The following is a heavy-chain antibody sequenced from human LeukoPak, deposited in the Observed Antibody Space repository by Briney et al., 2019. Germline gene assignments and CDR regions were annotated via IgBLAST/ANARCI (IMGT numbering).Heavy chain of an antibody. V-gene: IGHV1-18*01. D-gene: IGHD3-9*01. CDR3: ARDWWGYDVLTGDNWFDP. J-gene: IGHJ5*02. CDR1: GYPFTTYG. Sequence: ASVSVSCKASGYPFTTYGITWVRQAPGQGLEWMGWISTYNGDTNYAQKFQGRVTMTTDTSTSTAYIEVRSLTSDDTAAYYCARDWWGYDVLTGDNWFDPWGQGTPVTVSS. CDR2: ISTYNGDT.